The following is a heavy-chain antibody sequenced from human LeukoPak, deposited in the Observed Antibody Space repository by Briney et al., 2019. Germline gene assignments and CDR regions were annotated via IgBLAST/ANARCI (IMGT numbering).Heavy chain of an antibody. Sequence: SETLSLTCTVSGGSISSSSYYWGWIRQPPGKGLEWIGSIYYSGSTYYNPSLKSRVTISVDTSKNQFSLKLSSVTAADTAVYYCARGGLLHDAFDIWAKGQWSPSLQ. J-gene: IGHJ3*02. D-gene: IGHD2-15*01. CDR2: IYYSGST. CDR1: GGSISSSSYY. V-gene: IGHV4-39*07. CDR3: ARGGLLHDAFDI.